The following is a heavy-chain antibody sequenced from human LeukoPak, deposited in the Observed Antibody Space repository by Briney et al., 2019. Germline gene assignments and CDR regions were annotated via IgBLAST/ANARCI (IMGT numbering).Heavy chain of an antibody. CDR3: ARGETIFGVVIIRGDAFDI. J-gene: IGHJ3*02. D-gene: IGHD3-3*01. CDR1: GGTFSSYA. CDR2: IIPTFGTA. Sequence: SVKVSCKASGGTFSSYAISWVRQAPGQGLEWMGGIIPTFGTANYAQKFQGRVTITADESTSTAYMELSSLRSEDTAVYYCARGETIFGVVIIRGDAFDIWGQGTMVTVSS. V-gene: IGHV1-69*01.